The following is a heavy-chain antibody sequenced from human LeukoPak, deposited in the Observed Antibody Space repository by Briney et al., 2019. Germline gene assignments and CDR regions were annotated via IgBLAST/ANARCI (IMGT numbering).Heavy chain of an antibody. CDR3: AILGGYCSGGSCYTNDY. V-gene: IGHV3-23*01. D-gene: IGHD2-15*01. J-gene: IGHJ4*02. Sequence: PGGSLRLSCAASGFTFSSSAMSWVRQAPGKGLEWVSAISGSGGSTYYADSVKGRFTISRDNSKNTLYLQMNSLRAEDTAVYYCAILGGYCSGGSCYTNDYWGQGTLVTVSS. CDR2: ISGSGGST. CDR1: GFTFSSSA.